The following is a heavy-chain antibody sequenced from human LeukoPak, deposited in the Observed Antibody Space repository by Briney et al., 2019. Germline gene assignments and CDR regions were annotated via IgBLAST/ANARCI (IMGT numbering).Heavy chain of an antibody. CDR1: GDTSTSFA. Sequence: GASVKVSCKASGDTSTSFAVSWVRQAPGQGLVWMGWISPYNVNTNNAQKFQGRVTMTTDTSTSTAYMELRSLRSDDTAVYFCARSRDGYNPNDYWGQGTLVTVSS. CDR2: ISPYNVNT. D-gene: IGHD5-24*01. J-gene: IGHJ4*02. V-gene: IGHV1-18*01. CDR3: ARSRDGYNPNDY.